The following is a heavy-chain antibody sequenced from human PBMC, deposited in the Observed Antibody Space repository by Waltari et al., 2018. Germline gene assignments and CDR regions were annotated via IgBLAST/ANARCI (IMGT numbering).Heavy chain of an antibody. CDR3: ARDKESGSYYGSLDY. CDR1: GGSISSSSYN. CDR2: IYYSGST. V-gene: IGHV4-39*07. J-gene: IGHJ4*02. Sequence: QLQLQESGPGLVKPSETLSLTCTVSGGSISSSSYNWGRLRQPPGKGLEWIGSIYYSGSTYYNTSLKSRVTISVDTSKNQFSLKLSSVTAADTAVYYCARDKESGSYYGSLDYWGQGTLVTVSS. D-gene: IGHD1-26*01.